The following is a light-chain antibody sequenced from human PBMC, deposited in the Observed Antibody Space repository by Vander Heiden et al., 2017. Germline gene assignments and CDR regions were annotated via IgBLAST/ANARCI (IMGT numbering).Light chain of an antibody. CDR2: NNN. Sequence: VLPQLLSASGVPGQMITTSCSGSSSNIGGNVVIWHQQLPGTAPKLIIYNNNQRPSGLPDLFSGSKSGTSASLAISGLQSEDEADYYCATWDDSLNTWVFGGGTKLTVL. CDR1: SSNIGGNV. CDR3: ATWDDSLNTWV. V-gene: IGLV1-44*01. J-gene: IGLJ3*02.